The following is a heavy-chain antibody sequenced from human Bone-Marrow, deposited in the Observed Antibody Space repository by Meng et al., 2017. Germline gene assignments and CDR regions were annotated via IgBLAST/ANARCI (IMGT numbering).Heavy chain of an antibody. CDR2: TSYDGVNT. D-gene: IGHD3-22*01. J-gene: IGHJ4*02. CDR3: TRGGVYYDVLTGRDF. CDR1: GFTFSSYA. Sequence: GESLKISCAASGFTFSSYAMHWVRRPPGKGLEWVAVTSYDGVNTHYADSVKGRFTISRDNSKNTLFLEMKSLRIEDTALYYCTRGGVYYDVLTGRDFWGQGTLVTVSS. V-gene: IGHV3-30*04.